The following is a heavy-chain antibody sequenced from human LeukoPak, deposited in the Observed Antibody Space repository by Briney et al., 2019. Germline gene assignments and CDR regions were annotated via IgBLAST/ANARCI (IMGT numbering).Heavy chain of an antibody. CDR3: ARAAYDSSGYLTL. Sequence: GSLRLSCAASGFTFSSYSMNWVRQAPGKGLEWVSSISSSSSYIYYADSVKGRFTISRDNSKNTLFLQMNSLRAEDTAVYYCARAAYDSSGYLTLWGQGTLVTVSS. J-gene: IGHJ4*02. CDR2: ISSSSSYI. CDR1: GFTFSSYS. D-gene: IGHD3-22*01. V-gene: IGHV3-21*01.